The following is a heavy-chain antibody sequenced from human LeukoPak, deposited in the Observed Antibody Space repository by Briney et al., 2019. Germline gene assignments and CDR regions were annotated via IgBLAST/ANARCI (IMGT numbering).Heavy chain of an antibody. CDR2: ISYDGSNK. D-gene: IGHD1-26*01. J-gene: IGHJ4*02. CDR3: AKSSSWRLVGATPDY. Sequence: PGRSLRLSCAASGFTFSSYGMHWVRQAPGKGLEWVAVISYDGSNKYYADSVRGRFTISRDNSKNKLYLQMNSLRAEDTAVYYCAKSSSWRLVGATPDYWGQGTLVTVSS. CDR1: GFTFSSYG. V-gene: IGHV3-30*18.